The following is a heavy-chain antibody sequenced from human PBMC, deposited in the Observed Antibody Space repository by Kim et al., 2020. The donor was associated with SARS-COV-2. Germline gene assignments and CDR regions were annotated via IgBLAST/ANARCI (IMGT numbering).Heavy chain of an antibody. CDR3: AKSFSGSYFGYDY. CDR2: ISYDGSNK. CDR1: GFTFNTYG. Sequence: GGSLRLSCAASGFTFNTYGMHWVRQAPGKGLEWVAVISYDGSNKYYADSVKGRFTISRDNSKNTLYLQMNSLRIADTAVYYCAKSFSGSYFGYDYWGQRTLVTVSS. V-gene: IGHV3-30*18. D-gene: IGHD1-26*01. J-gene: IGHJ4*02.